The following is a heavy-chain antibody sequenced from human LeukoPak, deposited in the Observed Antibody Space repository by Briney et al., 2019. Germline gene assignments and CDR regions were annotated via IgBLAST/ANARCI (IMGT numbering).Heavy chain of an antibody. V-gene: IGHV4-34*01. D-gene: IGHD2-15*01. CDR2: INHSGST. Sequence: SETLSLTCAVYGGSFSGYYWSWIRQPPGKGLEWIGEINHSGSTNYNPSLKSRVTISVDTSKNQFSLKLSSVTVADTAVYYCARGSGGTDYWGQGTLVTVSS. CDR1: GGSFSGYY. J-gene: IGHJ4*02. CDR3: ARGSGGTDY.